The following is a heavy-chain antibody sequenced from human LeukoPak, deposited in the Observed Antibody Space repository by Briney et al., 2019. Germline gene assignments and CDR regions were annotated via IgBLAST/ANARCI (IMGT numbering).Heavy chain of an antibody. J-gene: IGHJ4*02. D-gene: IGHD3-10*01. CDR3: ARGRLGSYYYGSGSYYNDGYFDY. Sequence: GGSLRLSCAASGFTFSSYSMNWVRQAPGKGLEWVSSISSSSSYIYYADSVKGRFTISRDNAKNSLYLQINSLRAEDTAVYYCARGRLGSYYYGSGSYYNDGYFDYWGQGTLVTVSS. CDR1: GFTFSSYS. CDR2: ISSSSSYI. V-gene: IGHV3-21*01.